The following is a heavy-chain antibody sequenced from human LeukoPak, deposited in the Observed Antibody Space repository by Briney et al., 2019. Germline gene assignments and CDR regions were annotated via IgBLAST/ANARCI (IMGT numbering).Heavy chain of an antibody. Sequence: GGSLRLSCAASGFTFSSYAMSWVRQAPGKGLEWVSYISSSGSTIYYAESVKGRFTISRDNAKNSLYLQMNSLRAEDTAVYYCARASHKYYDFWSGLGWFDPWGQGTLVTVSS. J-gene: IGHJ5*02. CDR3: ARASHKYYDFWSGLGWFDP. CDR1: GFTFSSYA. D-gene: IGHD3-3*01. CDR2: ISSSGSTI. V-gene: IGHV3-48*04.